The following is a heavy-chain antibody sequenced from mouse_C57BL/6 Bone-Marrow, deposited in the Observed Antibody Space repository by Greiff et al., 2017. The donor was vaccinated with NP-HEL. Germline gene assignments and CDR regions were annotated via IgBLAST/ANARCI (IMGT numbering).Heavy chain of an antibody. CDR1: GFSLTSYG. CDR2: IWSGGST. Sequence: QVQLKESGPGLVQPSQSLSITCTVSGFSLTSYGVHWVRQSPGKGLEWLGVIWSGGSTAYNAAFISRLSISKDNSKSQVFFKMNSLQADDTAIYYCARSPAYYGRSYLAWFAYWGQGTLVTVSA. J-gene: IGHJ3*01. CDR3: ARSPAYYGRSYLAWFAY. V-gene: IGHV2-2*01. D-gene: IGHD1-1*01.